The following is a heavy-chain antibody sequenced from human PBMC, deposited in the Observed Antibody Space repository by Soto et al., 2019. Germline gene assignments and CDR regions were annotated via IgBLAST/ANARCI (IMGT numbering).Heavy chain of an antibody. CDR1: GFTVSSNY. CDR3: ATSDIIVVRSPLYYGMDV. J-gene: IGHJ6*02. Sequence: GGSLRLSCAASGFTVSSNYMSWVRQAPGKGLEWVSVIYSGGSTYYADVVKDPFNISRNNSKNTLYLQINSLRAEETAVYYCATSDIIVVRSPLYYGMDVWGHGTTVTVSS. CDR2: IYSGGST. V-gene: IGHV3-53*01. D-gene: IGHD2-15*01.